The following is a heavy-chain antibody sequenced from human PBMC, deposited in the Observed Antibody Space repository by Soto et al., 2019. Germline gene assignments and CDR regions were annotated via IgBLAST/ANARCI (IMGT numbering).Heavy chain of an antibody. D-gene: IGHD5-12*01. CDR1: GYTFTSYG. V-gene: IGHV1-18*01. Sequence: QVHLVQSGAEVKKPGASVKVSCKASGYTFTSYGIAWMRQAPGQGLEWMGWISAYNGSTDYAQKVHGRVTMTSDTSTGTAYMELGSLRSDDTAVYYCARAVATIPLWFPDYWGQGTLVTVSS. CDR3: ARAVATIPLWFPDY. J-gene: IGHJ4*02. CDR2: ISAYNGST.